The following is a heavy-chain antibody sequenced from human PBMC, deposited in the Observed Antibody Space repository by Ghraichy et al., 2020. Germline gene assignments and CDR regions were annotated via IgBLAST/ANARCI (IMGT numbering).Heavy chain of an antibody. J-gene: IGHJ6*02. V-gene: IGHV3-33*08. D-gene: IGHD2-8*01. Sequence: GGSLRLSCAASGFTFSYFGMHWVRQAPGKGLEWVALIRDDGSNEYYGDSVKGRFTISRDNSKDTLFLQMNSLTAEDTAVYYCARKLLYDGNNYYYGLDVWDHGTTVTASS. CDR3: ARKLLYDGNNYYYGLDV. CDR2: IRDDGSNE. CDR1: GFTFSYFG.